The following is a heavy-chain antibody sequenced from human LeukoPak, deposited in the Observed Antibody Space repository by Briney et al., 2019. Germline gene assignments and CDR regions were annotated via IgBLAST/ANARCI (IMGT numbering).Heavy chain of an antibody. D-gene: IGHD3-10*01. J-gene: IGHJ6*03. V-gene: IGHV3-53*01. CDR2: IYSGGNT. CDR1: VFTVSSNY. CDR3: ASGSGSYRTPYYYMDV. Sequence: GGSLRLFCTACVFTVSSNYMSWVRQAPGNGLEWVSIIYSGGNTYYADYVRGPFTISREHSKNTLYLQMNRPRAEDTAVYYCASGSGSYRTPYYYMDVWGKGTKVTVSS.